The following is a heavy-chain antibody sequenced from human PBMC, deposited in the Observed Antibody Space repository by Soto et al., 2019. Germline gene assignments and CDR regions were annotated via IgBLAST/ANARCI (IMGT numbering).Heavy chain of an antibody. J-gene: IGHJ4*02. Sequence: QVQLVESGGGVVQPGRSLRLSCAASGFTFSSYGMHWVRQAPGKGLEWVAVISYDGSNKYYADSVKGRFTISRDNSKNTLYLQMNSLRAEDTAVYYCAKDPMQGGSYYAFDYWGQGTLVTVSS. V-gene: IGHV3-30*18. D-gene: IGHD1-26*01. CDR2: ISYDGSNK. CDR1: GFTFSSYG. CDR3: AKDPMQGGSYYAFDY.